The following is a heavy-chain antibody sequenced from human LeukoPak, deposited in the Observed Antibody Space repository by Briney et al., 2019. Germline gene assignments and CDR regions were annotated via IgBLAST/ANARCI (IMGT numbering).Heavy chain of an antibody. CDR3: ARLRYSDF. V-gene: IGHV3-7*01. J-gene: IGHJ4*02. Sequence: GGSLRLSCAASGFTFSRCWMSWVRQAPGKGLEWVANIKEDGSEKNCLDSVEGRFTISRDNAKNSLYLQMNGLRAEDTAVYYCARLRYSDFWGQGTLVTVSS. D-gene: IGHD3-9*01. CDR1: GFTFSRCW. CDR2: IKEDGSEK.